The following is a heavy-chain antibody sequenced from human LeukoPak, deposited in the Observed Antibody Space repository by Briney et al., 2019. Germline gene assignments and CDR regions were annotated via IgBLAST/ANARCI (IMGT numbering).Heavy chain of an antibody. CDR1: GFIVGDYW. J-gene: IGHJ5*02. D-gene: IGHD1-1*01. V-gene: IGHV3-7*01. Sequence: PGGSLRLSCAASGFIVGDYWMTWVRQAPGKGLEWVANIKQDGSEKTYVDSVKGRFTISRDNAKNSLYLQMNSLRVEDTAMYYCVRDAGTDWYDPWGQGTLVTVFS. CDR3: VRDAGTDWYDP. CDR2: IKQDGSEK.